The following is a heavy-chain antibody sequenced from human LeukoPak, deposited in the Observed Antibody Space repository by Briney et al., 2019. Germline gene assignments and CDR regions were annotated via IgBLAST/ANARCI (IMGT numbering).Heavy chain of an antibody. D-gene: IGHD1-14*01. CDR2: IYTSGST. J-gene: IGHJ4*02. CDR1: GGSMSSGSYY. V-gene: IGHV4-61*02. CDR3: ARGNPLDY. Sequence: SQTLSLTCTVSGGSMSSGSYYWNWIRQPAGKGLEWIGRIYTSGSTNYNPSLKSRVTISLAASKRQFSLKLTSVTAADSAVYYCARGNPLDYWGQGTLVTVSS.